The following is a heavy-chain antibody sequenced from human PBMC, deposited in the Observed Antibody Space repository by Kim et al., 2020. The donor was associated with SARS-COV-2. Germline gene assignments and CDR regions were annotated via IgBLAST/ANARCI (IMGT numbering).Heavy chain of an antibody. V-gene: IGHV4-31*02. CDR3: ARDLSSSRDAFDI. J-gene: IGHJ3*02. Sequence: YNPPLKSRVTISVDTSRNQFSLRLSSVTAADTAVYYCARDLSSSRDAFDIWGQGTMVTVSS.